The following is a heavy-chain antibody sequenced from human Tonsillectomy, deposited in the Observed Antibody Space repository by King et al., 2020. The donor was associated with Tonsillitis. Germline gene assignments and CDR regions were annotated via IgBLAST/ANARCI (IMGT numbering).Heavy chain of an antibody. D-gene: IGHD1-26*01. CDR1: GDSVSTNGAA. J-gene: IGHJ4*02. Sequence: VQLQQSGPGLVKPSQTLSLTCAISGDSVSTNGAAWHWIRQSPSRGLEWLGRTWYRSKWYNDYALSVISRITINPDTSKNQFSLQLNSVTPEDTAVYYCARDLQNSGNYYRLDYWGQGTLVTVSS. CDR3: ARDLQNSGNYYRLDY. V-gene: IGHV6-1*01. CDR2: TWYRSKWYN.